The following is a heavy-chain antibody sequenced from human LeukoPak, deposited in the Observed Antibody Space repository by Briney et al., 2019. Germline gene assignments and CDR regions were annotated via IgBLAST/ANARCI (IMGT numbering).Heavy chain of an antibody. V-gene: IGHV3-64*01. Sequence: AGTLSLSCAASGLTFSSYTMYLVRQAPGKGLKYVSAISSNGGSTYYANSVKGRFTISRDNSKNTLHLQMGSLRAEDMAVYYCARWRHSSGYYYDDWGQGTLVTVSS. CDR2: ISSNGGST. J-gene: IGHJ4*02. D-gene: IGHD3-22*01. CDR3: ARWRHSSGYYYDD. CDR1: GLTFSSYT.